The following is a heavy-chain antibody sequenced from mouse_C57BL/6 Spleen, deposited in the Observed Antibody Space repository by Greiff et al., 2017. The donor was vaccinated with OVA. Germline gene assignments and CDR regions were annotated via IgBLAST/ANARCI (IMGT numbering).Heavy chain of an antibody. CDR3: TTATVVATRWYFDV. Sequence: EVKLQESGAELVRPGASVKLSCTASGFNIKDYYMHWVKQRPEQGLEWIGRIDPEDGDTEYAPKFPGKATMTADTSSNTAYLQLSSLTSEDTAVYYCTTATVVATRWYFDVWGTGTTVTVSS. CDR2: IDPEDGDT. D-gene: IGHD1-1*01. J-gene: IGHJ1*03. V-gene: IGHV14-1*01. CDR1: GFNIKDYY.